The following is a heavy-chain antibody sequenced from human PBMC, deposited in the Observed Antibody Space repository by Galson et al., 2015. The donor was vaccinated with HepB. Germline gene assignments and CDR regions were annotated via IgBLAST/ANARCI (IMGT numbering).Heavy chain of an antibody. Sequence: SVKVSCKASGYTFTDYFMHWVRQAPGQGLEWMGRINPNSGGTDYAQKFQGRVSMTRDTSISTAYMELSRLRPDDTAVYYCARVEENYDYWRPPVSHMDVWGKGTTVTVSS. V-gene: IGHV1-2*06. CDR1: GYTFTDYF. CDR2: INPNSGGT. D-gene: IGHD3-3*01. J-gene: IGHJ6*03. CDR3: ARVEENYDYWRPPVSHMDV.